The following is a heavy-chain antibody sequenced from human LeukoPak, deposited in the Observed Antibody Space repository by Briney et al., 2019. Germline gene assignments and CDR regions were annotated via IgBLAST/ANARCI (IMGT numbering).Heavy chain of an antibody. J-gene: IGHJ4*02. CDR2: INPSGGST. CDR1: GYTFTSYY. CDR3: ARASSIAARDFDY. V-gene: IGHV1-46*01. Sequence: ASVKVSCKASGYTFTSYYMHWVRQAPGQGLEWMGIINPSGGSTSYAQKFQGRVTMTRNTSISTAYMELSSLRSEDTAVYYCARASSIAARDFDYWGQGTLVTVSS. D-gene: IGHD6-6*01.